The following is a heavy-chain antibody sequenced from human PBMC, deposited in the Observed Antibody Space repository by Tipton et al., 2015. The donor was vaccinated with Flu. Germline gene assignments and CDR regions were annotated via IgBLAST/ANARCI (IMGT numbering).Heavy chain of an antibody. V-gene: IGHV4-4*07. D-gene: IGHD3-3*01. J-gene: IGHJ2*01. CDR3: ARCNRITTFGVVIRGGYFDL. Sequence: GLVKPSETLSLTCNVSGGSINRYYWSWIRQSVGKGPEWIGRTHTNGNTNYNSSFGSRLTISVDTSKNQFSLNLNSVTAADTAVYYCARCNRITTFGVVIRGGYFDLWGRGTLVTVSS. CDR1: GGSINRYY. CDR2: THTNGNT.